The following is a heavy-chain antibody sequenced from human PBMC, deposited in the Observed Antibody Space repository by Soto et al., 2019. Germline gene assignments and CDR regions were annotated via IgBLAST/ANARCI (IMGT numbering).Heavy chain of an antibody. CDR2: INHSGST. CDR1: GGSFSGYY. J-gene: IGHJ6*02. Sequence: SETLSLTCAVYGGSFSGYYWSWIRQPPGKGLEWIGEINHSGSTNYNPSLKSRVTISVDTSKNQFSLKLSSVTAADTAVYYCARGSGAAAGSEGGDYYGMDVWGQGTTVTVSS. V-gene: IGHV4-34*01. CDR3: ARGSGAAAGSEGGDYYGMDV. D-gene: IGHD6-13*01.